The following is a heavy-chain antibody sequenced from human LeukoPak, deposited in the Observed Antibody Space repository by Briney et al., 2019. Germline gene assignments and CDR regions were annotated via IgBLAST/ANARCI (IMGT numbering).Heavy chain of an antibody. CDR1: GYTFTSYD. CDR3: ARGPNKSDGGNSGSAWFDP. CDR2: MHPTRGTT. J-gene: IGHJ5*02. Sequence: ASVKVSCKASGYTFTSYDINWVRQATGQGLEWMGWMHPTRGTTGYAQKFQGTVTMTRNTSIGTAYMELSSLRSEDTAVYYCARGPNKSDGGNSGSAWFDPWGQGTLVTVSS. D-gene: IGHD4-23*01. V-gene: IGHV1-8*01.